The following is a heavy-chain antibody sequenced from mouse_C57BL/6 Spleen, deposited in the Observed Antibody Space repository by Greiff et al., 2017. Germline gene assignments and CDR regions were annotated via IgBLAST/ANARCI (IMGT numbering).Heavy chain of an antibody. V-gene: IGHV1-69*01. Sequence: VKLQQPGAELVMPGASVKLSCKASGYTFTSYWMHWVKQRPGQGLEWIGEIDPSDSYTNYNQKFKGKSTLTVDKSSSTAYMQLSSLTSEDSAVYYCASVSTVVGLDYWGQGTTLTVSS. J-gene: IGHJ2*01. CDR3: ASVSTVVGLDY. CDR1: GYTFTSYW. CDR2: IDPSDSYT. D-gene: IGHD1-1*01.